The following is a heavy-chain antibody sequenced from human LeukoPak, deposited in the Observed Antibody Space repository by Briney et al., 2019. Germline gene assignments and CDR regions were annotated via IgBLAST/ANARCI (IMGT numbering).Heavy chain of an antibody. CDR1: GYTFTGYY. V-gene: IGHV1-2*02. CDR3: ARCLSGGSCAIFGY. D-gene: IGHD3-16*01. Sequence: ASVKVSCKASGYTFTGYYLHWVRQAPGQGLEWMGWINPNSGGTNNAQKFQDRVTMTMDTSISTAYMELSRLRSDDTAVYYCARCLSGGSCAIFGYWGQGALVIVSS. J-gene: IGHJ4*02. CDR2: INPNSGGT.